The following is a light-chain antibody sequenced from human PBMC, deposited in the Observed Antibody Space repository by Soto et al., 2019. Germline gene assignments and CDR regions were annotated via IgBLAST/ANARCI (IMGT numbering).Light chain of an antibody. J-gene: IGKJ1*01. CDR2: GAS. CDR1: QDVSSN. CDR3: QQYTAWLRRT. V-gene: IGKV3D-15*01. Sequence: EVRMTMSPATVSVSPRERATRSSRAGQDVSSNLAWDQQNPGQAPRLLIYGASTRATGIPARFSGSGSGTEFTLTISSLQSADDAVYYCQQYTAWLRRTFAEGTRLDIK.